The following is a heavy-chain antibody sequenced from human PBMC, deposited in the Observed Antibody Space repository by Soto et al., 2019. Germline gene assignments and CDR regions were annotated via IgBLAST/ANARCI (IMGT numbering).Heavy chain of an antibody. V-gene: IGHV4-31*03. CDR1: GGSISSGGYY. J-gene: IGHJ3*02. D-gene: IGHD6-19*01. CDR2: IYYSGST. Sequence: QVQLQESGPGLVKPSQTLSLTCTVSGGSISSGGYYWSWIRQHPGKGLERIGYIYYSGSTYYNPSLKSRVTISVDTSKNQFSLKLSSVTAAVTAVYYCAKRASSGSRDAFDIWGQGTMVTVSS. CDR3: AKRASSGSRDAFDI.